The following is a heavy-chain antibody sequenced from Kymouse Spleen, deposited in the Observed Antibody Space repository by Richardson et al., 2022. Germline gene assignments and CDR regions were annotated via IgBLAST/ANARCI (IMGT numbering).Heavy chain of an antibody. D-gene: IGHD6-13*01. J-gene: IGHJ6*02. CDR3: AKAGIAAAGPRYYYYGMDV. CDR1: GFTFSSYG. CDR2: ISYDGSNK. V-gene: IGHV3-30*18. Sequence: QVQLVESGGGVVQPGRSLRLSCAASGFTFSSYGMHWVRQAPGKGLEWVAVISYDGSNKYYADSVKGRFTISRDNSKNTLYLQMNSLRAEDTAVYYCAKAGIAAAGPRYYYYGMDVWGQGTTVTVSS.